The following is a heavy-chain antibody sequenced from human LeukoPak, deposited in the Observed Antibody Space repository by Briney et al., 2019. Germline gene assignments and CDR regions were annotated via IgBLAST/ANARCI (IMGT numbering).Heavy chain of an antibody. J-gene: IGHJ6*02. Sequence: GGSLRLSCTASVFAFSNYEMTWVRQAPGKGLEWVSAISGSGGSTYYADSVKGRFTISRDNSKNTLYLQMNNLRAEDTAVYYCANIDMDVWGQGTTVTVSS. V-gene: IGHV3-23*01. D-gene: IGHD3-16*02. CDR2: ISGSGGST. CDR3: ANIDMDV. CDR1: VFAFSNYE.